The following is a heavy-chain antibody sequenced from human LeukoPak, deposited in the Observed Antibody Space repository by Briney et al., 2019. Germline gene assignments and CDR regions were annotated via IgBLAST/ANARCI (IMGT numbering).Heavy chain of an antibody. CDR2: IYTSGST. CDR1: SGSISSYY. CDR3: ARGLRDAFDI. Sequence: SETLSLTCTVSSGSISSYYWTWIRQPARKGLEWIGRIYTSGSTNYNPSLKSRVTMSVDTSKNQFSLKLSSVTAADTAVYYCARGLRDAFDIWGQGTMVTVSS. V-gene: IGHV4-4*07. J-gene: IGHJ3*02. D-gene: IGHD2-21*01.